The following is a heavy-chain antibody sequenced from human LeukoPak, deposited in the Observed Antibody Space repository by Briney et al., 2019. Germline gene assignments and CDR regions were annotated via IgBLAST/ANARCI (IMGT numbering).Heavy chain of an antibody. CDR3: ARDQGQYYYYYYGMDV. CDR2: INPNSGGT. CDR1: GYTFTGYY. J-gene: IGHJ6*02. V-gene: IGHV1-2*06. Sequence: ASVTVSCKASGYTFTGYYMHWVRQAPGQGLEWMGRINPNSGGTNYAQKFQGRVTMTRDTSISTAYMELSRLRSDDTAVYYCARDQGQYYYYYYGMDVWGQGTTVTVSS.